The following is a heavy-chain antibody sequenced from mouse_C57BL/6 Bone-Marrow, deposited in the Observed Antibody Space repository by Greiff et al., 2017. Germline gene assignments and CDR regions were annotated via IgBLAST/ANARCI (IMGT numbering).Heavy chain of an antibody. CDR2: INPNNGGT. J-gene: IGHJ3*01. Sequence: VQLKESGPELVKPGASVKIPCKASGYTFTDYNMDWVKQSHGKSLEWIRDINPNNGGTIYNQKFKGKATLTVDKSSSTAYMELRSLTSEDTAVYYCARENYVSSFLAYWGQWTLVTVSA. D-gene: IGHD1-1*01. CDR1: GYTFTDYN. CDR3: ARENYVSSFLAY. V-gene: IGHV1-18*01.